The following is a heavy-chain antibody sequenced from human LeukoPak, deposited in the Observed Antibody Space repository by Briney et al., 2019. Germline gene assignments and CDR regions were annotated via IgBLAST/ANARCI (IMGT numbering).Heavy chain of an antibody. CDR1: GGSLSSGSSY. Sequence: PSETLSLTCTVSGGSLSSGSSYWSWIRQHPGKGLEWIGYIFYTGSTYYNPSLNSRINISVVTSRNQFSLQLSSVTAAGTAVYYCARGEDRDGYNLPFDYWGQGTLVTVSS. J-gene: IGHJ4*02. V-gene: IGHV4-31*03. D-gene: IGHD5-24*01. CDR3: ARGEDRDGYNLPFDY. CDR2: IFYTGST.